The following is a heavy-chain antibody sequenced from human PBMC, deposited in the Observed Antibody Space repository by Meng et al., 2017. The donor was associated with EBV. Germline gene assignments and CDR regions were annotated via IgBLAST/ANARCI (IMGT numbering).Heavy chain of an antibody. D-gene: IGHD3-10*02. CDR3: ARLSSPFTMSITGFDITDY. J-gene: IGHJ4*02. CDR2: IYYSGSA. Sequence: QLQLQESGPGLVKPSAALSPTCIXSXXAISSNDHYCAWIRQPPGKGLEWIGSIYYSGSAYYNPSLESRVTISVDTSKNQFSLKLGSVTAADTAVYYCARLSSPFTMSITGFDITDYWGQGTLVTVSS. V-gene: IGHV4-39*01. CDR1: XXAISSNDHY.